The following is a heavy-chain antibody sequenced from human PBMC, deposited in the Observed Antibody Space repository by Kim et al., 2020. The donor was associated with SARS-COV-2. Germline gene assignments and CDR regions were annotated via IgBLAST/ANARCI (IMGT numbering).Heavy chain of an antibody. CDR3: ARTIPSPDQYYFDY. V-gene: IGHV3-30*01. Sequence: ADAVKGRFTISRDNSKNTLYLQMNSLRAEDTAVYYCARTIPSPDQYYFDYWGQGTLVTVSS. J-gene: IGHJ4*02. D-gene: IGHD2-2*01.